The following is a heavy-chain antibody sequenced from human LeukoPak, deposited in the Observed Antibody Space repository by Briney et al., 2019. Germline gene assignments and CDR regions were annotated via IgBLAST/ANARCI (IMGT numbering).Heavy chain of an antibody. D-gene: IGHD3-22*01. CDR3: ARGLHYYDSSGYSDY. Sequence: SETLSLTCTVSGGSISDYYWSWFRQPPGKGLEWIGEINHSGSTNYNPSLKSRVTISVDTSKNQFSLKLSSVTAADTAVYYCARGLHYYDSSGYSDYWGQGTLVTVSS. CDR1: GGSISDYY. J-gene: IGHJ4*02. V-gene: IGHV4-34*01. CDR2: INHSGST.